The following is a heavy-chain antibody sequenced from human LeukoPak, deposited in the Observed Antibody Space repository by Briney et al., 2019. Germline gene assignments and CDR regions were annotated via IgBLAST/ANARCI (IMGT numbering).Heavy chain of an antibody. D-gene: IGHD1-14*01. Sequence: KTSETLSLTCTVSGASITGHYLTWIRQPPGNGLEWIGYISHIGSTNYNPSLKSRVTISVDTSKNQFSLKLTSVTAADTALYYCARDRISINALDMWGQGTMVTVSS. CDR3: ARDRISINALDM. CDR2: ISHIGST. V-gene: IGHV4-59*11. CDR1: GASITGHY. J-gene: IGHJ3*02.